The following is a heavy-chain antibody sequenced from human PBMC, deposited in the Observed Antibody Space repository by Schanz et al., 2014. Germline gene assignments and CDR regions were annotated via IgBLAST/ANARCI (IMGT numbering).Heavy chain of an antibody. CDR1: GITFTNYA. J-gene: IGHJ4*02. Sequence: EVQLVESGGGLVQPGGSLRLSCAASGITFTNYAMTWVRQAPGKGLEWVSGISGSGGSTYDADSVKGRFTISRDNSKNTLFLQMNSLRAEDTALYFCAKEVRLVLRDWLPTPDFDYWGQGTLVTVSS. V-gene: IGHV3-23*04. CDR2: ISGSGGST. CDR3: AKEVRLVLRDWLPTPDFDY. D-gene: IGHD3-3*01.